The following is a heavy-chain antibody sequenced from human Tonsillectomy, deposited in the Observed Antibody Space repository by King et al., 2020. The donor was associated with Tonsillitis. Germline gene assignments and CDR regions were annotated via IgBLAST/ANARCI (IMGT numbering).Heavy chain of an antibody. CDR2: VSAYNGHT. CDR1: GYTFTIYG. V-gene: IGHV1-18*01. J-gene: IGHJ4*02. Sequence: LVQSGAEVKKPGASVKVSCKASGYTFTIYGISWVRQAPGQGLEWMGWVSAYNGHTNYAQKFQGRVTMTTDKSTTTAYMELRSLRSNDPAVYYCAGDSALTAFDQWGPGTLVTVPP. CDR3: AGDSALTAFDQ. D-gene: IGHD2-21*02.